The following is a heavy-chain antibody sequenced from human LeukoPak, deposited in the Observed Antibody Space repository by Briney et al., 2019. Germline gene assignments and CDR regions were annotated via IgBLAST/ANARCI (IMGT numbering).Heavy chain of an antibody. Sequence: SETLSLTCTVSGGSISSGSYYWGWIRQPPGKGLEWIGSIYYSGSTYYNPSLKSRVTISVDTSKNQFSLKLSSVTVADTAVYYCARDGAGGSSSPSFDYWGQGTLVTVSS. V-gene: IGHV4-39*07. D-gene: IGHD6-6*01. CDR1: GGSISSGSYY. CDR2: IYYSGST. CDR3: ARDGAGGSSSPSFDY. J-gene: IGHJ4*02.